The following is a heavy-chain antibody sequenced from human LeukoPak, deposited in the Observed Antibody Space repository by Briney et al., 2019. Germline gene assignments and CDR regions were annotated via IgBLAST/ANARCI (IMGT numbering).Heavy chain of an antibody. V-gene: IGHV4-61*01. CDR3: ARDGQPYYLDY. J-gene: IGHJ4*02. D-gene: IGHD1-26*01. CDR1: GGSVNSGSHY. CDR2: IYYSGST. Sequence: PSETLSLTCTVSGGSVNSGSHYWSWIRQPPGKGLEWIGYIYYSGSTNYNPSLKSRITISIDTSKNQFSLKLSSVTAADTAVYYCARDGQPYYLDYWGQGTLVTVSS.